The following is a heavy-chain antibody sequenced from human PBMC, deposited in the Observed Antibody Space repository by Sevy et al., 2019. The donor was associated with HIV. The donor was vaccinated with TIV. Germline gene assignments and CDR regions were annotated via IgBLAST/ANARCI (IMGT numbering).Heavy chain of an antibody. CDR3: AKKKALPTTSGEYCLDY. Sequence: GGSLRLSCAASGFTFSSYAMSWVRQAPGKGLEWVSTISPRGAGALYADSVKGRFTISRDSSKNTLYLQMNSLRAEDTAVYYCAKKKALPTTSGEYCLDYWGQGTLVTVSS. CDR1: GFTFSSYA. D-gene: IGHD3-16*01. V-gene: IGHV3-23*01. J-gene: IGHJ4*02. CDR2: ISPRGAGA.